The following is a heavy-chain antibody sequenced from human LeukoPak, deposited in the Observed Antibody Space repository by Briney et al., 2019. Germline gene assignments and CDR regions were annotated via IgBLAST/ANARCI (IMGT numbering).Heavy chain of an antibody. J-gene: IGHJ4*02. V-gene: IGHV4-59*01. CDR2: IYYSGST. CDR1: GGSISSYY. Sequence: PSETLSLTCTVSGGSISSYYWSWIRQPPGKGLEWIGYIYYSGSTNYNPSLKSRVTISVDTSKNQFSLKLSSVTAADTAVYYCARDFSSGYHYFDYWGQGTLVTVSS. CDR3: ARDFSSGYHYFDY. D-gene: IGHD6-13*01.